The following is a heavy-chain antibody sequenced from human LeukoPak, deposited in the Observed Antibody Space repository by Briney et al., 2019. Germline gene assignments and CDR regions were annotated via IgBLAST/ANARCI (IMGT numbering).Heavy chain of an antibody. Sequence: ASVKVSCKVSGYTFTGYYMQWVRQAPGQGLEWMGRINPNSGGTDYAQNFQGRVTMTRDTSISTVYMELSSLKSNDTAVYYCARQGSLGTWFDPWGQGTLVIVSS. J-gene: IGHJ5*02. V-gene: IGHV1-2*06. CDR2: INPNSGGT. CDR3: ARQGSLGTWFDP. D-gene: IGHD7-27*01. CDR1: GYTFTGYY.